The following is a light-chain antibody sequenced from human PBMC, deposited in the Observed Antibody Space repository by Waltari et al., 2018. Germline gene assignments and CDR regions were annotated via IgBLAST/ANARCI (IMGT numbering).Light chain of an antibody. V-gene: IGKV3-20*01. CDR1: QSVGRY. Sequence: EIVLTQSPGTLSLSPGERATLSCRASQSVGRYLAWYQQKPGQAPRLLIYGASTRATGIPDRFSGSGSWTDFSLIISRLEPEDFAVYFCQKYEALPATFGQGTKVEIK. CDR2: GAS. CDR3: QKYEALPAT. J-gene: IGKJ1*01.